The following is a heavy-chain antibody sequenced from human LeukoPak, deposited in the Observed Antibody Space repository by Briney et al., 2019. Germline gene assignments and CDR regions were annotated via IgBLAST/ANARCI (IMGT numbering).Heavy chain of an antibody. CDR3: ASDTMVRGVQYYYYYMDV. CDR2: IIPIFGTA. Sequence: ASVKVSCKASGGTFSSYAISWVRQAPGQGLEWMGGIIPIFGTANYAQKFQGRVTITTDESTSTAYMELSSLRSEDTAVYYCASDTMVRGVQYYYYYMDVWGKGTTVTVSS. V-gene: IGHV1-69*05. D-gene: IGHD3-10*01. J-gene: IGHJ6*03. CDR1: GGTFSSYA.